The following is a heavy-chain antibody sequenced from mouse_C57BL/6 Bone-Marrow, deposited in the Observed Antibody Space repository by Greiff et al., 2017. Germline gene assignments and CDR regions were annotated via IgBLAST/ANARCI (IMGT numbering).Heavy chain of an antibody. V-gene: IGHV14-1*01. J-gene: IGHJ4*01. CDR1: GFNIKDYY. CDR2: IDPEDGDT. D-gene: IGHD2-4*01. Sequence: EVKLVESGAELVRPGASVKLSCTASGFNIKDYYMHWVKQRPEQGLEWIGRIDPEDGDTEYAPKFQGKATMTADTSSNTAYLQLSSLTSEDTAVYYCTGGLRADYYAMDYWGQGTSVTVSS. CDR3: TGGLRADYYAMDY.